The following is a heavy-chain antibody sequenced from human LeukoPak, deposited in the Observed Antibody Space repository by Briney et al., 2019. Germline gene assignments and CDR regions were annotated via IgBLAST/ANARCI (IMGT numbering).Heavy chain of an antibody. J-gene: IGHJ4*02. CDR2: IRSKPHNYAT. D-gene: IGHD5/OR15-5a*01. CDR3: TPVVGDMVFTNAY. CDR1: GFTFSDSA. V-gene: IGHV3-73*01. Sequence: PGGSLKLSCAASGFTFSDSAMHWVRQASGKGLEWVGRIRSKPHNYATAYAASVKGRFTLSRDDSENTAFLQMNSLRTGDTAVYYCTPVVGDMVFTNAYWGQGTLVTVSS.